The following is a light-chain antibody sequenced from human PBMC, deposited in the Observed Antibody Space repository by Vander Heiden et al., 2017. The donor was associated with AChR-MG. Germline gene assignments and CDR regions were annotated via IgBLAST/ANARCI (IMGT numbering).Light chain of an antibody. CDR1: QSVSSSY. CDR2: GAS. CDR3: QQDGSSQEYT. J-gene: IGKJ2*01. Sequence: EIVSTQSPGTLSLSPGERATLSCRASQSVSSSYLAWYQQKPGQAPRLLIYGASSRATGIPDRFSGSGYGTDFTLTISRLEPEDFAVYYCQQDGSSQEYTFGQGTKLEIK. V-gene: IGKV3-20*01.